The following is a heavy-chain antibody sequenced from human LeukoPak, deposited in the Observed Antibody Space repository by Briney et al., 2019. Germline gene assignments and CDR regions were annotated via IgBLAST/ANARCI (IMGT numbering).Heavy chain of an antibody. Sequence: SETLTLTCTVSGGSISSYYWSWIRQPPGKGLEWIGYIYYSGSTNYNPSLKSRVTISVDTSKNQFSLKLSSVTAADTAVYYCASGPPVDTAIVWGQGTLVTVSS. CDR1: GGSISSYY. CDR3: ASGPPVDTAIV. CDR2: IYYSGST. V-gene: IGHV4-59*01. J-gene: IGHJ4*02. D-gene: IGHD5-18*01.